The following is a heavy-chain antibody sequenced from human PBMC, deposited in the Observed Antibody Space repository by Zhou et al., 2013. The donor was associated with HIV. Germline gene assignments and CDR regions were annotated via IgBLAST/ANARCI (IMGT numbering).Heavy chain of an antibody. V-gene: IGHV1-69*05. Sequence: QVQLLQSGAEVKEPGSSVKVSCKASGGTFSSYVISWVRQAPGQGLEWMGGFVPVFGTANYAQKFQGRVTMTTDESTRTAYMELSSLRSEDTAVYYCARVTGGIGYAIHQWYFDLLGRGTLVIVSS. D-gene: IGHD3-16*01. CDR3: ARVTGGIGYAIHQWYFDL. CDR2: FVPVFGTA. J-gene: IGHJ2*01. CDR1: GGTFSSYV.